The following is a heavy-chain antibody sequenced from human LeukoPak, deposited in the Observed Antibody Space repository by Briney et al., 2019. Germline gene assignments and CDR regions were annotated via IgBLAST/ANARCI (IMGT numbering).Heavy chain of an antibody. Sequence: ASVKVSCKASGYSFTVYYIHWVRQAPGQGLEWLGCINPNSGGTNYAQKFQGRVTMTRDTSIRTAYLHLSGLSSDDTAVNFCARAEMSPFWSASYSGSYSFDYWGQGTLVTASS. CDR2: INPNSGGT. CDR3: ARAEMSPFWSASYSGSYSFDY. V-gene: IGHV1-2*02. J-gene: IGHJ4*02. D-gene: IGHD3-3*01. CDR1: GYSFTVYY.